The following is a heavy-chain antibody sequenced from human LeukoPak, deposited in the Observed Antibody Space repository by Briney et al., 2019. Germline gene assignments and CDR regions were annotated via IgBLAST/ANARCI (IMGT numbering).Heavy chain of an antibody. CDR2: IYASGST. V-gene: IGHV4-4*07. J-gene: IGHJ3*02. Sequence: SETLSLTCTVSGGSISSYYWSWIRQPAGKGLEWIGRIYASGSTNYNPSLKSRVTISVDTSKNQFSLRLSSVTAADTAVYYCARVGSSSWYGFAAFDIWGQGTMVTVSS. CDR3: ARVGSSSWYGFAAFDI. CDR1: GGSISSYY. D-gene: IGHD6-13*01.